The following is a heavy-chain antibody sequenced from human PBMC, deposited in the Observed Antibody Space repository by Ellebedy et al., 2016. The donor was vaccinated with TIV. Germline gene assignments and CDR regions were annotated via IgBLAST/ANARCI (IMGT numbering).Heavy chain of an antibody. D-gene: IGHD1-1*01. CDR2: VKKDGSEK. Sequence: GGSLRLSCAASGFSFSSYWMSWVRQAPGKGLEWVAGVKKDGSEKQYTDSVKGRSTISRDNAKNSVSLQMDSLRAEDTAVYYCAGRAYNWNDGSLFDYWGQGTLVTVSS. CDR3: AGRAYNWNDGSLFDY. CDR1: GFSFSSYW. J-gene: IGHJ4*02. V-gene: IGHV3-7*01.